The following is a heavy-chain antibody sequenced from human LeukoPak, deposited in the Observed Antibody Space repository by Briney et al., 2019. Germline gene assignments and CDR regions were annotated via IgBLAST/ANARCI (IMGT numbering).Heavy chain of an antibody. D-gene: IGHD6-13*01. CDR3: ATEIPPLPGYSSSRKRKT. CDR2: IIPIFGTA. J-gene: IGHJ5*02. CDR1: GYIFSNYG. V-gene: IGHV1-69*13. Sequence: SVKVSCKASGYIFSNYGISWVRQAPGQGLEWMGGIIPIFGTANYAQKFQGRVTITADESTSTAYMELSSLRSEDTAVYYCATEIPPLPGYSSSRKRKTWGQGTLVTVSS.